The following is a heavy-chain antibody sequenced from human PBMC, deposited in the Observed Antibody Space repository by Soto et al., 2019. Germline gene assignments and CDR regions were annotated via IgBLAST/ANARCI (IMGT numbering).Heavy chain of an antibody. CDR2: ISSSSTI. Sequence: PGGSLTLSCAASGFTVSSYSMNWVRQAPGKGLEWVSYISSSSTIYYADSVKGRFTISRDNAKNSLYLQMNSLRDEDTAVYYCARVMDVWGQGTTVTVSS. CDR3: ARVMDV. CDR1: GFTVSSYS. V-gene: IGHV3-48*02. J-gene: IGHJ6*02.